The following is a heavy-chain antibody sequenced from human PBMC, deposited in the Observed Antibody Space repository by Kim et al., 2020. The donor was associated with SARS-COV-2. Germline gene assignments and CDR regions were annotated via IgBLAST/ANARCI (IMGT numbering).Heavy chain of an antibody. J-gene: IGHJ6*01. V-gene: IGHV4-39*07. CDR2: IYYSGST. D-gene: IGHD6-19*01. CDR1: GGSISSSSYY. CDR3: ARDGSSGWYDYYYYGM. Sequence: SETLSLTCTVSGGSISSSSYYWGWIRQPPGKGLEWIGSIYYSGSTYYNPSLKSRVTISVDTSKNQFSLKLSSVTAADTAVYYCARDGSSGWYDYYYYGM.